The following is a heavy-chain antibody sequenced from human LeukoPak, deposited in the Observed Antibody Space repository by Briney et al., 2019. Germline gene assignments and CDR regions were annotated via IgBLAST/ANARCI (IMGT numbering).Heavy chain of an antibody. CDR1: GFTFSSYS. V-gene: IGHV3-21*04. CDR3: ARERAYYDFWSPEGDYYYMDV. CDR2: ISSSSSYI. D-gene: IGHD3-3*01. J-gene: IGHJ6*03. Sequence: GGSLRLSCAASGFTFSSYSMNWVRQAPGKGLEWVSSISSSSSYIYYADSVKGRFTISRDNAKNSLYLQMNSLRAEDTAVYYCARERAYYDFWSPEGDYYYMDVWGKGTTVTVSS.